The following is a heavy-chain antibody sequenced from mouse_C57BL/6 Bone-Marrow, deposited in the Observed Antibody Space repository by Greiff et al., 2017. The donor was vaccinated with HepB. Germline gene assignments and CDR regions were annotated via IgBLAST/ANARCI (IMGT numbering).Heavy chain of an antibody. CDR3: TRWVYDGYPFDY. V-gene: IGHV1-5*01. J-gene: IGHJ2*01. Sequence: EVQLQQSGTVLARPGASVKMSCKTSGYTFTSYWMHWVKQRPGQGLEWIGAIYPGNSDTSYNQKFKGKAKLTAVTSASTAYMELSSLTNEDSAVYYGTRWVYDGYPFDYWGQGTTLTVSS. D-gene: IGHD2-3*01. CDR2: IYPGNSDT. CDR1: GYTFTSYW.